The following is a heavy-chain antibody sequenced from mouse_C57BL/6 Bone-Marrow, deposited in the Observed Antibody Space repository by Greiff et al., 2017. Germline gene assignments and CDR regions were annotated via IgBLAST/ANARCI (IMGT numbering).Heavy chain of an antibody. D-gene: IGHD1-1*01. CDR1: GFTFSSYA. J-gene: IGHJ1*03. Sequence: EVKLVESGGGLVKPGGSLKLSCAASGFTFSSYAMSWVRQTPEKRLEWVATISDGGSYTYYPDNVKGRFTISRDNAKNNLYLQMSHLKSEDTAMYYCARAHYYGSSHWYFDVWGTGTTVTVSS. CDR3: ARAHYYGSSHWYFDV. V-gene: IGHV5-4*03. CDR2: ISDGGSYT.